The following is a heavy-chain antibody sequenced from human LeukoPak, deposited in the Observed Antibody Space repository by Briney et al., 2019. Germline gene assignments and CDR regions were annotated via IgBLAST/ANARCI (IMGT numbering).Heavy chain of an antibody. V-gene: IGHV4-4*07. CDR3: ARAGAVAGTGYFDY. CDR1: GGSISSYY. Sequence: SETLSLTCTVSGGSISSYYWSWIRQPAGKGLEWIGRIYTSGSTNYNPSLKSRVTMSVDTSKNQFSLKLSSVTAADTAVYYCARAGAVAGTGYFDYWGQGTLVTVSS. D-gene: IGHD6-19*01. CDR2: IYTSGST. J-gene: IGHJ4*02.